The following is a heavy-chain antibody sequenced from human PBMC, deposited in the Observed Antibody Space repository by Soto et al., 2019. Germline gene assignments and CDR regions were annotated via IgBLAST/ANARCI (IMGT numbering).Heavy chain of an antibody. V-gene: IGHV3-21*01. CDR2: ISSSSSYI. CDR1: GFTFSSYS. Sequence: PGGSLRLSCAASGFTFSSYSMNWVRQAPGKGLEWVSSISSSSSYIYYADSVKGRFTISRDNAKNSLYLQMNSLRAEDTAVYYCARDWGEPITMVQTYYYGMDVWGQGTTVTVSS. J-gene: IGHJ6*02. CDR3: ARDWGEPITMVQTYYYGMDV. D-gene: IGHD3-10*01.